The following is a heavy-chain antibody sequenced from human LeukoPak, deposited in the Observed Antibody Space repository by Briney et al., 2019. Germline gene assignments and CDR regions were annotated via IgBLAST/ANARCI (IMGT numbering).Heavy chain of an antibody. J-gene: IGHJ5*02. CDR2: IYYSGST. CDR3: ARDWGVRGVPPFGFDP. CDR1: GGSISSSSYY. V-gene: IGHV4-39*07. Sequence: SETLSLTCTVSGGSISSSSYYWGWIRQPPGKGLEWIGSIYYSGSTYYNPSLKSRVTISVDTSKNQFSLKLSSVTAADTAVYYCARDWGVRGVPPFGFDPWGQGTLVTVSS. D-gene: IGHD3-10*01.